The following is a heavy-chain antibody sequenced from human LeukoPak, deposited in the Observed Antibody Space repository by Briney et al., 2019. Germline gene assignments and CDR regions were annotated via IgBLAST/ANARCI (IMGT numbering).Heavy chain of an antibody. J-gene: IGHJ4*02. D-gene: IGHD3-10*01. V-gene: IGHV3-30-3*01. CDR2: ISYDGSNK. CDR3: ARDSVGYGSGSSQCFDY. CDR1: GFTFSSYA. Sequence: PGRSLRLSCAASGFTFSSYAMHWVRQAPGKGLEWVAVISYDGSNKYYADSVKGRFTISRDNSKNTLYLQMNSLRAEDTAVYYCARDSVGYGSGSSQCFDYWGQGTLVTVSS.